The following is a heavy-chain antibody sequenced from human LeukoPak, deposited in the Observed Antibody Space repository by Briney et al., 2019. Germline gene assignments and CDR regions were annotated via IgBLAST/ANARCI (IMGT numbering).Heavy chain of an antibody. V-gene: IGHV4-59*08. CDR1: GGSLTGYY. CDR2: VYYTGRT. Sequence: SETLSLTCTVSGGSLTGYYWSWIRQPPGKGLEWIAYVYYTGRTLYNPSLESRVTISVDTSKTQISLKLTSVTAADTAVYYCARLNADYGYYGPHDAFDIWGQGTLDAVSS. D-gene: IGHD4-17*01. J-gene: IGHJ3*02. CDR3: ARLNADYGYYGPHDAFDI.